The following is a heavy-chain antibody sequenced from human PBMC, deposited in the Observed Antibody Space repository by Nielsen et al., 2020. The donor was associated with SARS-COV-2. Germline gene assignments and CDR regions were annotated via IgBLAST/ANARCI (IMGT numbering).Heavy chain of an antibody. CDR3: AKDTSSGSYYYYGMDV. Sequence: GESLKISCAASGFTFSSYGMHWVRQAPGKGLEWVSAISGSGGSTYYADSVKGRFTISRDNSKNTLYLQMNSLRAEDTAVYYCAKDTSSGSYYYYGMDVWGQGTTVTVSS. V-gene: IGHV3-23*01. CDR1: GFTFSSYG. J-gene: IGHJ6*02. CDR2: ISGSGGST. D-gene: IGHD3-22*01.